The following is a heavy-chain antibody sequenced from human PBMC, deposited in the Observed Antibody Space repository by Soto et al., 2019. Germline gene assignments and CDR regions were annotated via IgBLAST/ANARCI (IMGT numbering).Heavy chain of an antibody. CDR3: GRDYYDSSVYYYVGY. CDR2: ISYDGSNK. D-gene: IGHD3-22*01. J-gene: IGHJ4*02. CDR1: GFTFSSYA. V-gene: IGHV3-30-3*01. Sequence: GGSLRLSCAASGFTFSSYAMHWVRQAPGKGLEWVAVISYDGSNKYYADSVKGRFTISRDNSKNTLYLQMNSLRAEDTAVYCCGRDYYDSSVYYYVGYWGQGALVTVPS.